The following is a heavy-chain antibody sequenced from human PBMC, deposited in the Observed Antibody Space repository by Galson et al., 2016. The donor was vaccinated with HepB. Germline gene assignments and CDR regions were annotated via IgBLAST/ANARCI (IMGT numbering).Heavy chain of an antibody. CDR3: AWGMVFTRH. CDR1: GFPFSNYG. V-gene: IGHV3-30*03. D-gene: IGHD2-8*01. Sequence: SLRLSCAVTGFPFSNYGMHWGRQAPGKGLEWAAVISYDGTKKYYADSVKGRFTISRDNSKNTLYLQMNSLRVEDTAVYYCAWGMVFTRHWGQGTLVTVSS. CDR2: ISYDGTKK. J-gene: IGHJ4*02.